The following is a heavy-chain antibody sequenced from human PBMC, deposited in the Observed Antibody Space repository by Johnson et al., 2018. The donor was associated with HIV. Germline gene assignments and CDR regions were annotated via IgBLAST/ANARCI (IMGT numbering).Heavy chain of an antibody. CDR1: GFTFSSYW. D-gene: IGHD6-19*01. Sequence: VQLVESGGGVVQPGRSLRLSCAASGFTFSSYWMHWVRQAPGKGLVWVSRINSDGRSTSYADSVKGRFIISRDNAKNTVYLQMNSLRVEDTAVYYCARAVYSSAWAPGGAFESWGQGTMVTVSS. J-gene: IGHJ3*02. CDR3: ARAVYSSAWAPGGAFES. CDR2: INSDGRST. V-gene: IGHV3-74*02.